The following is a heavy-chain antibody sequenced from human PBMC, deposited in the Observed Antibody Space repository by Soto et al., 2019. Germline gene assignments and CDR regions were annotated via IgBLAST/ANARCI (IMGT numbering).Heavy chain of an antibody. CDR2: ISSGGQTI. D-gene: IGHD2-2*01. Sequence: EVQLVESGGGLVQPGGSLRLSCAASGFSFSTYDMNWVSQAPGKGLEWVSYISSGGQTIKSTDSVKGRFTISRDNAKNSLYLQMSGLRDEDTGGYYCARDPQRGYSGMDVWGQGTTVTVSS. V-gene: IGHV3-48*02. J-gene: IGHJ6*02. CDR1: GFSFSTYD. CDR3: ARDPQRGYSGMDV.